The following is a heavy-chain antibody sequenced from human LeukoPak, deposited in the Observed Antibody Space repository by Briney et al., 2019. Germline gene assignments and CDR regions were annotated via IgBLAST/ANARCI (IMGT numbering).Heavy chain of an antibody. CDR3: ARGRSRVTIFGVVTDYYYYMDV. CDR1: GYTFTSYD. CDR2: MNPNSGNT. D-gene: IGHD3-3*01. Sequence: ASVKVSCKASGYTFTSYDINWVRQATGQGLEWMGWMNPNSGNTGYAQKFQGRVTITRNTSISTAYMELSSLRSEDTAVYYCARGRSRVTIFGVVTDYYYYMDVWGKGTTVTVSS. V-gene: IGHV1-8*01. J-gene: IGHJ6*03.